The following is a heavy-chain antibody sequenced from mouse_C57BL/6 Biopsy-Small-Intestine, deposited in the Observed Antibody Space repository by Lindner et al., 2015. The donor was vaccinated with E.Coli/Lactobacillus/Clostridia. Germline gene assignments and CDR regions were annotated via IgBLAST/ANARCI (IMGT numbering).Heavy chain of an antibody. D-gene: IGHD2-5*01. CDR2: INPYNGDT. CDR3: ARYLYYSNFAY. CDR1: GYSFTGYF. Sequence: VQLQESGPELVEPGDSVKISCKASGYSFTGYFMNWVMQSHGKSLEWIGRINPYNGDTFYNQKFKGKATLTVDKSSSTAHMELRSLTSEDSAVYYCARYLYYSNFAYWGQGTLVTVSA. V-gene: IGHV1-20*01. J-gene: IGHJ3*01.